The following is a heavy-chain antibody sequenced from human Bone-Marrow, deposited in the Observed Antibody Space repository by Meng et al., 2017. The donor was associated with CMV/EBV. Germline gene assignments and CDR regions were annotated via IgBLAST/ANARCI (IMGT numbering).Heavy chain of an antibody. CDR1: GGSISSYY. J-gene: IGHJ6*02. CDR3: ARVGSTRRIYGMDV. D-gene: IGHD2-15*01. CDR2: IYYSGST. V-gene: IGHV4-59*01. Sequence: ESLKISCTVSGGSISSYYWSWIRQPPGKGLEWIGYIYYSGSTNYNPSLKSRVTISVDTSKNQFSLKLSSVTAADTAVYYCARVGSTRRIYGMDVWGQGTTVTVSS.